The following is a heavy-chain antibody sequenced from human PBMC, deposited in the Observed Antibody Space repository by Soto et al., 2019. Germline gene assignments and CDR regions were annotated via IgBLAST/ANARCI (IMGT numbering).Heavy chain of an antibody. CDR1: GYTFTGYY. V-gene: IGHV1-2*02. Sequence: GASVKVSCKASGYTFTGYYMHWVRQAPGQGLEWMGWINPNSGGTNYAQKFQGRVTMTRDTSISTAYMELSRLRSDDTAVYYCARGWPSGTGWFDPRGQGTLVTVSS. CDR3: ARGWPSGTGWFDP. J-gene: IGHJ5*02. D-gene: IGHD1-26*01. CDR2: INPNSGGT.